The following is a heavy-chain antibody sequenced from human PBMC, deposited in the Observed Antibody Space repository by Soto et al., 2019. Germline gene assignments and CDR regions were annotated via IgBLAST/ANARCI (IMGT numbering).Heavy chain of an antibody. J-gene: IGHJ6*02. V-gene: IGHV3-53*04. D-gene: IGHD1-20*01. CDR2: IHSGGST. CDR1: GFTVSSNY. CDR3: ARSNNKQGYGIDV. Sequence: EVQLVESGGGLVQPGGSLRLSCAASGFTVSSNYMSWVRQTPGKGLEWVSVIHSGGSTYYADSVKGRFTISRHNSKNTLYLQMNSLRAEDMAVYYCARSNNKQGYGIDVWGQGTTVTVS.